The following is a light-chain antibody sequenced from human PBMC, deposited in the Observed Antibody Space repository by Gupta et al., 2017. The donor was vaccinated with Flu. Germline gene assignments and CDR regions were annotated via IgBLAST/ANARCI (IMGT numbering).Light chain of an antibody. V-gene: IGKV1-5*03. CDR1: QSISSW. Sequence: SPSTLSASVGDRVTITCRASQSISSWLAWYQQKPGKVPKLLTYQASSLESGVPSRFSGSGSGTEFTLTISSLQPDDVATYYCQRYDSLWTFGQGTRVEIK. CDR3: QRYDSLWT. J-gene: IGKJ1*01. CDR2: QAS.